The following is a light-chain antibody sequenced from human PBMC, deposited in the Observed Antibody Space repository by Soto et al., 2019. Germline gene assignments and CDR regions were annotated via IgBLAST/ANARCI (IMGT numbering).Light chain of an antibody. CDR2: GAS. Sequence: EIVMTQSPAMLSVSPGERATLSCRASQNVTTRLAWSQQKAGQPPSLLIYGASTRATGIPARFSGSGSGTEFTLTISSLQSEDFAVYYCQHFNSWPLLFGQGTKVEIK. V-gene: IGKV3-15*01. CDR1: QNVTTR. CDR3: QHFNSWPLL. J-gene: IGKJ1*01.